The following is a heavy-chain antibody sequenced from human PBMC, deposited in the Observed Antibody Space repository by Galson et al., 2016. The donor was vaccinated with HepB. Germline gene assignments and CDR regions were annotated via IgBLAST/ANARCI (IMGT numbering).Heavy chain of an antibody. CDR2: IYPGNSDT. Sequence: QSGAEVKKPGESLKISCKSSGYTFNHFWIGWVRQTPGKGLEWIGTIYPGNSDTRYSSSFHGHVTISADQTTTTASLQWVSLQASDTAIYYCARQSHLGDHPPGYWCQGTLVTVSS. CDR3: ARQSHLGDHPPGY. V-gene: IGHV5-51*01. D-gene: IGHD2-21*02. CDR1: GYTFNHFW. J-gene: IGHJ4*02.